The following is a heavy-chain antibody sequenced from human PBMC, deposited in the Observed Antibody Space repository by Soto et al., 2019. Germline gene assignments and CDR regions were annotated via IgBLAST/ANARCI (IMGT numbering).Heavy chain of an antibody. Sequence: GRSMRLSCAASGFTFSSYSMNWVSQAPGKGLEWVSYISSSSSTIYYADSVKGRFTISRDNAKNSLYLQMNSLRDEDTAVYYCARDLGANGYKTKFPDAFDIWGQGTMVTV. J-gene: IGHJ3*02. CDR3: ARDLGANGYKTKFPDAFDI. CDR1: GFTFSSYS. CDR2: ISSSSSTI. V-gene: IGHV3-48*02. D-gene: IGHD3-16*01.